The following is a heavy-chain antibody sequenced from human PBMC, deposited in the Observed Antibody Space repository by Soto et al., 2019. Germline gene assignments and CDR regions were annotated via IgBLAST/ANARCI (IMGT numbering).Heavy chain of an antibody. D-gene: IGHD2-2*01. CDR3: ARDCSTSSFSTCAN. CDR2: ITASGEKL. V-gene: IGHV3-23*01. CDR1: GLSLRSYA. Sequence: RLSCAASGLSLRSYAMTWVRQATGKGLEWVSGITASGEKLYYADYVKVRFTVSSDHSKTTMYLQMHSLRAADTAVYYCARDCSTSSFSTCANWGQGTLVTVSS. J-gene: IGHJ1*01.